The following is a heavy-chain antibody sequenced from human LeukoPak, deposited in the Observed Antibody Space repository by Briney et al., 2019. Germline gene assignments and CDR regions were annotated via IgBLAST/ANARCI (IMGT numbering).Heavy chain of an antibody. CDR1: GFTFSSYA. Sequence: GGSLRLSCAASGFTFSSYAMSWVRQAPGKGLEWVSAISGSGGSTYYADSVKGRFTIPRDNSKNTLYLQMNSLRAEDTAVYYCAKDRYSYGPTYYFDYWGQGTLVTVSS. V-gene: IGHV3-23*01. D-gene: IGHD5-18*01. CDR3: AKDRYSYGPTYYFDY. CDR2: ISGSGGST. J-gene: IGHJ4*02.